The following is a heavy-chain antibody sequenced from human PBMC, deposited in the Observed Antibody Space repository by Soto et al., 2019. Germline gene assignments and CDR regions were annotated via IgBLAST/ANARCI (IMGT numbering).Heavy chain of an antibody. CDR3: VRGTTGWRGVDY. J-gene: IGHJ4*02. Sequence: GGSLRLSCEASGFTFTTYWMRWVRQVPGKGLLWLAKMKGDVRDSTYADSVKGRFTIASDSAKNMLYLQMNGLRVEDTAMYYCVRGTTGWRGVDYWGRGTLVTVSS. CDR2: MKGDVRDS. D-gene: IGHD3-3*01. CDR1: GFTFTTYW. V-gene: IGHV3-74*01.